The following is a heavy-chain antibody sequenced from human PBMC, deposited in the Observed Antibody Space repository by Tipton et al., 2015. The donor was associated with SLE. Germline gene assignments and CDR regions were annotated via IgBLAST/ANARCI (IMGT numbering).Heavy chain of an antibody. CDR2: MYYSGTT. V-gene: IGHV4-39*01. Sequence: TLSLTCTVSGGSISSTFYWGCLRQPPGKGLEWIGSMYYSGTTYYNTSLKSRVTISADTSKNQFFLKLSSVTAADTAVYYCALDRGGSPNGMDVWGQGTTVTVSS. CDR3: ALDRGGSPNGMDV. J-gene: IGHJ6*02. CDR1: GGSISSTFY. D-gene: IGHD2-15*01.